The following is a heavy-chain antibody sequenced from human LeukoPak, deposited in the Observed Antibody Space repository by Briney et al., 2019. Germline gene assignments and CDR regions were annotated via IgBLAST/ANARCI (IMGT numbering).Heavy chain of an antibody. J-gene: IGHJ3*02. Sequence: PGGSLRLSCAASGVLFNNYGMHWVRQAPGKGLEWVAYIRYDGSNKYYADSVKGRFTISRENAKNSVYLQMNSLRAEDTAVYHCAGATWELPRDDAFDIWGQGTMVTVSS. D-gene: IGHD1-26*01. CDR3: AGATWELPRDDAFDI. V-gene: IGHV3-30*02. CDR2: IRYDGSNK. CDR1: GVLFNNYG.